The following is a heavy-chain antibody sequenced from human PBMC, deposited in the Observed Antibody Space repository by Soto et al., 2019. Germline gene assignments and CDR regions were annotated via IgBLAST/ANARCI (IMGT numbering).Heavy chain of an antibody. J-gene: IGHJ5*02. CDR1: GYTFTSYG. CDR3: ARDSLINDYSNYGGSS. V-gene: IGHV1-18*01. CDR2: ISAYNGNT. D-gene: IGHD4-4*01. Sequence: QVQLVQSGAEVKKPGASVKVSCKASGYTFTSYGISWVRQAPGQGLEWMGWISAYNGNTNYAQKLQGRVTMTTDTSTSTAYMELRSLKSDDTAVYYCARDSLINDYSNYGGSSWGQGTLVTVSS.